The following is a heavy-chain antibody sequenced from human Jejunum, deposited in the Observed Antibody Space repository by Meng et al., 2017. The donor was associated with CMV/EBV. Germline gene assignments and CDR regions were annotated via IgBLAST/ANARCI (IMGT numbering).Heavy chain of an antibody. Sequence: SGFTFKKYAMSWVSKAPGKGLQWVSAITGSGRSTYYTDAVKGRFTISRDNSKNMMHLQMNSLRADDTAVYYCAKGGTPSDHLDHFDYWGQGTLVTVSS. CDR2: ITGSGRST. CDR1: GFTFKKYA. V-gene: IGHV3-23*01. J-gene: IGHJ4*02. CDR3: AKGGTPSDHLDHFDY. D-gene: IGHD1-7*01.